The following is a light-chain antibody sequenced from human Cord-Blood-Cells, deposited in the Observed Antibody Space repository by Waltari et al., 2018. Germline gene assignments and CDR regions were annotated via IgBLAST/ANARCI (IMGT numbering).Light chain of an antibody. Sequence: IKMTHSPYSLSAVVADSVTLTCQSSQDISNYLHWYQQKPGKAPKLLIYDASNWETGVPSRFSGSGSGTDFTFTISSLQPEDIAAYYCQQYDNLPLTFGGGTKVEIK. V-gene: IGKV1-33*01. CDR1: QDISNY. CDR3: QQYDNLPLT. CDR2: DAS. J-gene: IGKJ4*01.